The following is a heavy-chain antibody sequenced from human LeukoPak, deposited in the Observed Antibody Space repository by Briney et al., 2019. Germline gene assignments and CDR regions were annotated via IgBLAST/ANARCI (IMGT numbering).Heavy chain of an antibody. D-gene: IGHD3-22*01. J-gene: IGHJ4*02. V-gene: IGHV3-23*01. CDR3: AKRGVVIRVILVGFHKEAYYFDS. CDR2: ISDSGGRT. CDR1: GINLSNYG. Sequence: GGSLRLSCAVSGINLSNYGMSWVRQAPGKGLEWVAGISDSGGRTNYADSVKGRFTISRDNPKNTLYLQMNSLRAEDTAVYFCAKRGVVIRVILVGFHKEAYYFDSWGQGALVTVSS.